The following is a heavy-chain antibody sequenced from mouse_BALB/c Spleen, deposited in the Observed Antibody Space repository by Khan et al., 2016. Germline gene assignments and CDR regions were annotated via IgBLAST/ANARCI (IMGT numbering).Heavy chain of an antibody. Sequence: EVKLLESGGGLVQPGGSLKLSCAASGFDFSRYWMSWVRQAPGKGLEWIGEINPDSSTINYTPSLKDKFIISRDNAKNTLYQQMRKVRSEDPALYSRAITSYYFDYWGEGTTVTVSS. CDR2: INPDSSTI. V-gene: IGHV4-1*02. J-gene: IGHJ1*01. D-gene: IGHD1-1*01. CDR3: AITSYYFDY. CDR1: GFDFSRYW.